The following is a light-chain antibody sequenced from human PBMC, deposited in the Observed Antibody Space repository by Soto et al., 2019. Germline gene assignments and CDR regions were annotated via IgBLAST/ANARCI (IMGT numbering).Light chain of an antibody. V-gene: IGKV1-39*01. J-gene: IGKJ4*01. CDR3: QQSYGTPLT. CDR2: AAS. Sequence: DMEMTQSQLSLSASVGDRVTITCRASQSISNYLNWYQHKPGKVPKLLIYAASSLQSGVPTRFSGSGSGTDFTLTINSLQPEDFATYYCQQSYGTPLTFGGGTKIEIK. CDR1: QSISNY.